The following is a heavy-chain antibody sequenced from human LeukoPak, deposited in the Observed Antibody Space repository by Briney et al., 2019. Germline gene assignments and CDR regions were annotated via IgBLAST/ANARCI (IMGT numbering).Heavy chain of an antibody. CDR2: IYHSGST. J-gene: IGHJ4*02. D-gene: IGHD5-12*01. Sequence: PSETLSLTCAVSGYSISSGYYWGWIRQPPGKGLEWIGSIYHSGSTYYNPSLKSRVTISVDTSKNQFSLKLSSVTAADTAVYYCARASGYSGYDSHYWGQGTLVTVSS. CDR3: ARASGYSGYDSHY. V-gene: IGHV4-38-2*01. CDR1: GYSISSGYY.